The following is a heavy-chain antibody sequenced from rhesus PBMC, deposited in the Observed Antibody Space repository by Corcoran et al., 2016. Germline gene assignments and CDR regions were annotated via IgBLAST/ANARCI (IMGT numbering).Heavy chain of an antibody. Sequence: EVQLVESGGGLAKPGGSLRLSCAASGFTFSDYYMGWVRQAPGKGLEWVARITNGGGSTRYADSVKGRFTISRENAKNTLSRQMDSLRAEDTAVYYCAIVKGTTTNSLDVWGRGVLVTVSS. J-gene: IGHJ5-2*02. CDR2: ITNGGGST. V-gene: IGHV3-178*01. CDR3: AIVKGTTTNSLDV. D-gene: IGHD1-44*01. CDR1: GFTFSDYY.